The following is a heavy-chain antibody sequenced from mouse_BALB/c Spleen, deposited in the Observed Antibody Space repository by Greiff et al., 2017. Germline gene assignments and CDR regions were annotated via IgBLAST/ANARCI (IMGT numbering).Heavy chain of an antibody. J-gene: IGHJ2*01. D-gene: IGHD1-1*01. Sequence: DVKLVESGGGLVKPGGSLKLSCAASGFTFSDYYMYWVRQTPEKRLEWVATISDGGSYTYYPDSVKGRFTISRDNAKNNLYLQMSSLKSEDTAMYYCARSYYYGSSYGNLDYWGQGTTLTVSS. V-gene: IGHV5-4*02. CDR2: ISDGGSYT. CDR1: GFTFSDYY. CDR3: ARSYYYGSSYGNLDY.